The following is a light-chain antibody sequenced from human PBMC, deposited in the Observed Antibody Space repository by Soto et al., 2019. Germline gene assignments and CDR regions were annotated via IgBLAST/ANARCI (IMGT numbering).Light chain of an antibody. Sequence: EIVLTQSPGTLSLSPWERATLSCRASQSVGTFFAWYQQKPGQAPRLLIYDASNRATGIPPRFSGSGSGTDFTLTISSLEPEDFAVYYCQQCNNWPQWTFGQGTKVDIK. CDR2: DAS. CDR1: QSVGTF. J-gene: IGKJ1*01. V-gene: IGKV3-11*01. CDR3: QQCNNWPQWT.